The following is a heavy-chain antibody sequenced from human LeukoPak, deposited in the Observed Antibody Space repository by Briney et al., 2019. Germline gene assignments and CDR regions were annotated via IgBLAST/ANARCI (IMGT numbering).Heavy chain of an antibody. CDR1: GYCFPTYW. CDR2: IYPHDSDT. CDR3: ARRRIVGSGWYDGAFDI. J-gene: IGHJ3*02. V-gene: IGHV5-51*01. Sequence: PGESLKISCQTSGYCFPTYWIGWVRQMPGKGLEWMGIIYPHDSDTRYSPSFQGQVTISADKSINTVYLHWSSLRSSDTAMYYCARRRIVGSGWYDGAFDIWAQGTMVSVS. D-gene: IGHD6-19*01.